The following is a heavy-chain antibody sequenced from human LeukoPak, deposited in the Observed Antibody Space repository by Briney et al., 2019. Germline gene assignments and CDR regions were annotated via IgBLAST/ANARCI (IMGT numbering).Heavy chain of an antibody. V-gene: IGHV3-15*01. Sequence: GGSLRLSCAASGFTFSSFAMSWVRQAPGKGLEWVGRIKSKTDGGTTDYAAPVKGRFTISRDDSKNTLYLEMNSLKTEDTAVYYCTTLTYDSSGYHNPPLDYWGQGTLVTVSS. CDR3: TTLTYDSSGYHNPPLDY. D-gene: IGHD3-22*01. J-gene: IGHJ4*02. CDR1: GFTFSSFA. CDR2: IKSKTDGGTT.